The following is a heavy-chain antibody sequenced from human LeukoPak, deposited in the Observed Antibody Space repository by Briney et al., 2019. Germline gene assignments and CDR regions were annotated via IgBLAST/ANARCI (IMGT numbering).Heavy chain of an antibody. CDR1: GYTFSDYY. Sequence: GGSLRLSCAASGYTFSDYYMSWIRQAPGKGLEWVSYISSTSSYTSYADSVKGRFTISRDNAKNSLYLQMNSLRADDTAVYYCARDSMVREKLLDYWGQGALVTVSS. V-gene: IGHV3-11*05. J-gene: IGHJ4*02. D-gene: IGHD3-10*01. CDR3: ARDSMVREKLLDY. CDR2: ISSTSSYT.